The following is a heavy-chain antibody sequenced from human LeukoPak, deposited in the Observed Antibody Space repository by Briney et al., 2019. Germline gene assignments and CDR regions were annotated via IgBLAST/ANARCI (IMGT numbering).Heavy chain of an antibody. Sequence: ASVKVSCKASGYTFTTYDINWVRQATGQGLEWMGWMNPNSGNTGYAQKFQGRVTMTRNTSISTAFMELSGLRSEDTAVYFCTRRNTAMVAGLDYWGQGSLVTVSS. CDR3: TRRNTAMVAGLDY. CDR2: MNPNSGNT. V-gene: IGHV1-8*01. J-gene: IGHJ4*02. CDR1: GYTFTTYD. D-gene: IGHD5-18*01.